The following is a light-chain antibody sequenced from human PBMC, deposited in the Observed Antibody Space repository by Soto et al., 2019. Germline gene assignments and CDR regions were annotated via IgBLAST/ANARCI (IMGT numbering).Light chain of an antibody. CDR3: QQYNNWPQVS. CDR1: QSVSSN. J-gene: IGKJ3*01. CDR2: ATS. Sequence: ERVMTQSPATLSASPGERVTLSCRASQSVSSNLAWYQHKPGQAPRLLIYATSTRAPGVSARFSGSGSGSGKEFTLTISSLQSEDIAVYYCQQYNNWPQVSFGPGTKVEI. V-gene: IGKV3-15*01.